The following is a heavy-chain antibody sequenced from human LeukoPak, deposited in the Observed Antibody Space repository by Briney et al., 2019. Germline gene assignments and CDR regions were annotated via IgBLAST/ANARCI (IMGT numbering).Heavy chain of an antibody. CDR2: INSDGSST. CDR1: GFTLSSYW. CDR3: AELGITMIGGA. D-gene: IGHD3-10*02. Sequence: GGSLRLSCAASGFTLSSYWMHWVRQAPGRGLVWVSRINSDGSSTSYADSVKGRFTISRDNAKNSLYLQMNSLRAEDTAVYYCAELGITMIGGAWGKGTTVTISS. V-gene: IGHV3-74*01. J-gene: IGHJ6*04.